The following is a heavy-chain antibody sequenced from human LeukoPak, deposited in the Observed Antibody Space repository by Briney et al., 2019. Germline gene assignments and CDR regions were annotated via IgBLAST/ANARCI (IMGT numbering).Heavy chain of an antibody. Sequence: SETLSLTCTVSGYSISSGYCWGWIRQPPGKGLEWIGSIYHSGSTYYNPSLKSRVTISVDTSKNQFSLKVTSVTAADTAVYYCARVYSSSWYWNWFDPWGQGTLVTVSS. CDR2: IYHSGST. D-gene: IGHD6-13*01. J-gene: IGHJ5*02. CDR3: ARVYSSSWYWNWFDP. V-gene: IGHV4-38-2*02. CDR1: GYSISSGYC.